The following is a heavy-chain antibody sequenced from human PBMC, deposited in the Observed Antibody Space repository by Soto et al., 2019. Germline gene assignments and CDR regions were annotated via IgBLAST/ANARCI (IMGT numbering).Heavy chain of an antibody. CDR1: GGTFTSYG. Sequence: SVKVSCKTSGGTFTSYGITWLRQAPGQGLEWMGGIIPIFGTVNYAQKFQGRITITADESTSTAYMELSSLRSEDMAVYYCARGRIVGSTTGYFDYCGQGTLVTVSS. D-gene: IGHD1-26*01. J-gene: IGHJ4*02. CDR3: ARGRIVGSTTGYFDY. CDR2: IIPIFGTV. V-gene: IGHV1-69*13.